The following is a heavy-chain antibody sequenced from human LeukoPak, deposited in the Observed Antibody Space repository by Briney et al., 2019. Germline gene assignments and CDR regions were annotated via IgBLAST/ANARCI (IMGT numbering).Heavy chain of an antibody. V-gene: IGHV1-24*01. D-gene: IGHD6-19*01. CDR3: ATGLSGWYFWNY. Sequence: SVNVSCKVSGYTLTELSMHGLRQAPGKGLDGMGGFDPEDGETIYAQKFQGRVTMTEDTSTDTAYMELSSLRSEDTAVYYCATGLSGWYFWNYWGQGTLVTVSS. CDR2: FDPEDGET. J-gene: IGHJ4*02. CDR1: GYTLTELS.